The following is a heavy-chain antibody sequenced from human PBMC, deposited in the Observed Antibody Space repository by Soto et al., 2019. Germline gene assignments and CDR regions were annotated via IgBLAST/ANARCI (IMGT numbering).Heavy chain of an antibody. J-gene: IGHJ6*02. D-gene: IGHD3-16*01. Sequence: YGGSLSRHYWRGCRQPPEKGLEWIGEINHSGSTNYNPSLKSRVTISVDTSKNQFSLKLSSVTAADTAVYYCAGCSYIWHHVLGYYYYPMAAWGQGTTVT. V-gene: IGHV4-34*01. CDR2: INHSGST. CDR3: AGCSYIWHHVLGYYYYPMAA. CDR1: GGSLSRHY.